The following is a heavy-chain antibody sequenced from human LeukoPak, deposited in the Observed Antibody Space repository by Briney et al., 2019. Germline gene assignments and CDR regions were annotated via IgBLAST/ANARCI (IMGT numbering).Heavy chain of an antibody. V-gene: IGHV4-34*01. J-gene: IGHJ4*02. CDR3: ARGLGYCSGGSCSTPLY. D-gene: IGHD2-15*01. Sequence: SETLSLTCAVYGGSFSGYYWSWIRQPPGKGLEWIGEINHSGSTNYNPSLKSRVTISVDTSKNQFSLKLSSVTAADTAVYYCARGLGYCSGGSCSTPLYWGQGTLVTVSS. CDR1: GGSFSGYY. CDR2: INHSGST.